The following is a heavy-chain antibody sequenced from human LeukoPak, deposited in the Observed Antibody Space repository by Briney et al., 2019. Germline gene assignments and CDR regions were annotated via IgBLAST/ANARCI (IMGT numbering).Heavy chain of an antibody. D-gene: IGHD3-10*01. Sequence: TSETLSLTCTVSGGSISSSSYYWGWIRQPPGKGLEWIGSIYYSGSTYYNPSLKSRVTISVDTSKSQFSLKLSSVTAADTAVYYCARHGRWFGRVTGAKKYYYYYMDVWGKGTTVTISS. CDR2: IYYSGST. V-gene: IGHV4-39*01. J-gene: IGHJ6*03. CDR1: GGSISSSSYY. CDR3: ARHGRWFGRVTGAKKYYYYYMDV.